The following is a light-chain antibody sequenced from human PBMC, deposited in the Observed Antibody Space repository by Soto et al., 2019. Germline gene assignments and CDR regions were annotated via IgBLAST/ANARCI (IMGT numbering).Light chain of an antibody. CDR1: SSDVGDYNY. V-gene: IGLV2-11*01. CDR3: CSYAGSYTWV. CDR2: AVN. Sequence: QSVLTQPRSASGSPGQSVTISCTGTSSDVGDYNYVSWYQQHPGKAPKLLIYAVNMRPSGVPDRFSGSKSGNTASLTISGLQAEDEADYSCCSYAGSYTWVFGGGTKVTVL. J-gene: IGLJ3*02.